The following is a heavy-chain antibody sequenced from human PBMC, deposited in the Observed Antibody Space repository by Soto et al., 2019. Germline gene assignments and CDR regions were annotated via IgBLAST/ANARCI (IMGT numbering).Heavy chain of an antibody. V-gene: IGHV3-30*18. J-gene: IGHJ6*02. CDR2: ISYDGSDK. Sequence: QVQLVESGGGVVQPGRSLRLSCAASGFMFRSYGMHWVRQAPGKGLEWVAVISYDGSDKYDADSVKGRFTISRDNSKNTLYLQMNSLRADDTAVYYCAKDDSSGGSVRYFGMDVWGQGTTVTVSS. CDR1: GFMFRSYG. D-gene: IGHD2-15*01. CDR3: AKDDSSGGSVRYFGMDV.